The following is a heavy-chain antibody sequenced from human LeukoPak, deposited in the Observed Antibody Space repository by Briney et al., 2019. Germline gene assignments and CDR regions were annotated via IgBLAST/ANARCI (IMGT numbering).Heavy chain of an antibody. CDR3: ARERCTTAGCGKSFDS. CDR2: INPKSGDT. CDR1: GYSFTDYY. V-gene: IGHV1-2*02. Sequence: ASVKVSCKESGYSFTDYYMHWVRQAPGQGLEWMGWINPKSGDTKYAQKFQGRITMTRDTSISTSYMELSRLRSDDTAVYYCARERCTTAGCGKSFDSWGQGTLITVSS. D-gene: IGHD2-2*01. J-gene: IGHJ4*02.